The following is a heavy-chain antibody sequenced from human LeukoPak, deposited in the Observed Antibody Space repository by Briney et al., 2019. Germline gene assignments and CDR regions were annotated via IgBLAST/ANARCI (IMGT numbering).Heavy chain of an antibody. D-gene: IGHD4-23*01. CDR2: FYTSGST. V-gene: IGHV4-59*10. Sequence: PSETLSLTCAVYGGSFSGYYWSWIRQPAGKGLEWIGRFYTSGSTNYNPSLKSRVTMSIDTSKNQFSLKLSSVTAADTAVYYCARDYGGKFDYWGQGTLVAVSS. CDR1: GGSFSGYY. CDR3: ARDYGGKFDY. J-gene: IGHJ4*02.